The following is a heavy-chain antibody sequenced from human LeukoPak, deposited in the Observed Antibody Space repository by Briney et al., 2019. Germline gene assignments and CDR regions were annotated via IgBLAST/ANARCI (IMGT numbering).Heavy chain of an antibody. CDR1: GFTFSDYY. CDR2: ISSSGGTI. CDR3: ARVAPFPYDSGGNYFDY. Sequence: GGSLRLSCAASGFTFSDYYMSWIRQAPGKGLEWVSYISSSGGTIYYADSVKGRFTISRGNAKNSLYLQMNSLRAEDTAVYYCARVAPFPYDSGGNYFDYWGQGTLVTVSS. J-gene: IGHJ4*02. D-gene: IGHD3-22*01. V-gene: IGHV3-11*01.